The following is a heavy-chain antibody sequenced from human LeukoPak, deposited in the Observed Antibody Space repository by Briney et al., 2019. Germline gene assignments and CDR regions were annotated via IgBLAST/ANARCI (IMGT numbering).Heavy chain of an antibody. D-gene: IGHD1-7*01. CDR1: GFTFSSYA. V-gene: IGHV3-23*01. CDR3: ARVWNYGGGGFDY. J-gene: IGHJ4*02. CDR2: ISGSGGST. Sequence: GGSLRLSCAASGFTFSSYAMSWVRQAPGKGLEWVSAISGSGGSTYYADSVKGRFTISRDNAKNSLYLQMNSLRAEDTAVYYCARVWNYGGGGFDYWGQGTLVTVSS.